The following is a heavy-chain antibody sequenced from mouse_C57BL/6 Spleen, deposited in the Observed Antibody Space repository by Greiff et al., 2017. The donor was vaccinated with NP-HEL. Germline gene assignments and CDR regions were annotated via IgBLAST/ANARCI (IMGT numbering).Heavy chain of an antibody. Sequence: EVMLVESGGGLVKPGGSLKLSCAASGFTFSSYTMSWVRQTPEKRLEWVATISGGGGNTYYPDSVKGRFTISRDNAKNTLYLQMSSLRSEDTALYYCARRGSRLFDYWGQGTTLTVSS. CDR1: GFTFSSYT. CDR3: ARRGSRLFDY. D-gene: IGHD1-1*01. CDR2: ISGGGGNT. V-gene: IGHV5-9*01. J-gene: IGHJ2*01.